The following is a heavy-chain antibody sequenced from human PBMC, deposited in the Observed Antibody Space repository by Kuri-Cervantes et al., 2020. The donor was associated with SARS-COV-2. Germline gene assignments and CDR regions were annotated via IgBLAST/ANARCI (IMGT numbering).Heavy chain of an antibody. Sequence: SETLSLTCTVSGGSISSSSYYWGWIRQPPGKGLEWIGSIYYSGGTYYNPSLKSRVTISVDTSKNQFSLKLSSVTAADTAVYYCASYHQLLPRRSFDYWGQGTLVTVSS. J-gene: IGHJ4*02. D-gene: IGHD2-2*01. CDR3: ASYHQLLPRRSFDY. CDR1: GGSISSSSYY. V-gene: IGHV4-39*01. CDR2: IYYSGGT.